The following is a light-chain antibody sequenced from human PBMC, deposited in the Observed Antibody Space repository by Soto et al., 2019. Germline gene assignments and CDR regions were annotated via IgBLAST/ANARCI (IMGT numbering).Light chain of an antibody. Sequence: QXVLTQPASVSGSPGQSITISCTGISSYVGGYKFVSWYRQHPGKVPQLLIYEATKRPAGVSHRFSGSKSDNTASLTISGLQSEDEADYFCCSYAGRSIYVFGTGTKVTVL. CDR1: SSYVGGYKF. V-gene: IGLV2-23*01. CDR2: EAT. CDR3: CSYAGRSIYV. J-gene: IGLJ1*01.